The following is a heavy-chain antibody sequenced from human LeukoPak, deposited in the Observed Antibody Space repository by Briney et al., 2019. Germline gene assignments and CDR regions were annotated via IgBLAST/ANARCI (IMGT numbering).Heavy chain of an antibody. CDR3: AKDRRSYSDPYNYFVY. CDR1: GFTFSSYG. J-gene: IGHJ4*02. D-gene: IGHD1-26*01. V-gene: IGHV3-30*18. CDR2: ISYDGSNK. Sequence: SGGSLRLSCAASGFTFSSYGMHWVRQAPGKGLEWVAVISYDGSNKYYADSVKGRFTISRDNSKNTLYLQMNSLRAEDTAVYYCAKDRRSYSDPYNYFVYWGQGTLVTVSS.